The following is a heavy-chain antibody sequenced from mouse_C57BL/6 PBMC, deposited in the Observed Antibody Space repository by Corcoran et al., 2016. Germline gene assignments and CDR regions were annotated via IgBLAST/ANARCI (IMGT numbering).Heavy chain of an antibody. V-gene: IGHV1-26*01. CDR1: GYTFTDYY. J-gene: IGHJ2*01. CDR3: ARGSRLRALDY. Sequence: EVQLQQSGPELVKPGASVKISCKASGYTFTDYYMNWVKQSHGKSLEWIGDINPNNGGTSYNQKFKGKATLTVDKSSSTAYMELRSLTSEDSAVYYCARGSRLRALDYWGQGTTLTVSS. D-gene: IGHD1-1*01. CDR2: INPNNGGT.